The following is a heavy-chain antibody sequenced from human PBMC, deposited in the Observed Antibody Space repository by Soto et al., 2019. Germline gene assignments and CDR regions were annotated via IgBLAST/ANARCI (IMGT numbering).Heavy chain of an antibody. CDR1: GGSISSGDYY. Sequence: QVQLQESGPGLVKPSQTLSLTCTVSGGSISSGDYYWSWIRQPPGKGLEWIGYIYYSGSTYYNPSLKRRVSXSXDXXKNQFSLKLSSVTAADTAVYYCARVGGFGATTIDYWGQGTLVTVSS. J-gene: IGHJ4*02. D-gene: IGHD3-10*01. CDR2: IYYSGST. V-gene: IGHV4-30-4*01. CDR3: ARVGGFGATTIDY.